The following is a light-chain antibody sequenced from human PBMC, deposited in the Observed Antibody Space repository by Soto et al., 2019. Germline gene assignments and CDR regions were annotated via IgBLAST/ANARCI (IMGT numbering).Light chain of an antibody. CDR1: QSVSNNY. CDR2: GAS. CDR3: KQYDNWPWT. Sequence: IVFADSRGAVPLTAQESTTLSCRSSQSVSNNYLAWYQQKPGQAPRLLIYGASNRATGIPDRFSGSGSGTDFTLTISSLQSEDLAVYYCKQYDNWPWTCGKGTKVDIK. V-gene: IGKV3-20*01. J-gene: IGKJ1*01.